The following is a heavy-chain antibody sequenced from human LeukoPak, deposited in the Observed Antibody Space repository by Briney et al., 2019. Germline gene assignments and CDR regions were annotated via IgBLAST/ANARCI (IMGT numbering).Heavy chain of an antibody. J-gene: IGHJ4*02. D-gene: IGHD5-18*01. CDR2: IYYSGST. Sequence: SETLSLTXTVSGGSISSGDYYWSWIRQPPGKGLEWIGYIYYSGSTYYNPSLKSRVTVSVDTSKNQFSLKLSSVTAADTAVYYCASLLSRGYSYGVPYYFDYWGQGTLVTVSS. V-gene: IGHV4-30-4*08. CDR3: ASLLSRGYSYGVPYYFDY. CDR1: GGSISSGDYY.